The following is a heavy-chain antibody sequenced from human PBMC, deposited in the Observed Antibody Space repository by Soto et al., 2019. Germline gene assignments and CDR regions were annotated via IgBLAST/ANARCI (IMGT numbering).Heavy chain of an antibody. J-gene: IGHJ4*02. CDR1: GGSISSYY. CDR3: ARRWHSSAFDY. D-gene: IGHD6-19*01. V-gene: IGHV4-59*01. Sequence: SETLSLTCTVSGGSISSYYWSWIRQPPGKGLEWIGYIYYSGSTNYNPSLKSRVTISVDTSKNQFSLKLSSVTAADTAVYYCARRWHSSAFDYWGQGTLVTVSS. CDR2: IYYSGST.